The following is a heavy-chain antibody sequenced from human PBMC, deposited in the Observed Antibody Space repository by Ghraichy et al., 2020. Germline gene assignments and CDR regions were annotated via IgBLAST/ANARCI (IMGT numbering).Heavy chain of an antibody. J-gene: IGHJ6*02. D-gene: IGHD2-2*01. Sequence: WGSLRLSCAASGFTFSSYSMNWVRQAPGKGLEWVSSISSSSSYIYYADSVKGRFTISRDNDKNSLYLQMNSLRAEDTAVYYCARDWRRDAVFDYYYYGMDVWGQGTTVTVSS. CDR1: GFTFSSYS. V-gene: IGHV3-21*01. CDR3: ARDWRRDAVFDYYYYGMDV. CDR2: ISSSSSYI.